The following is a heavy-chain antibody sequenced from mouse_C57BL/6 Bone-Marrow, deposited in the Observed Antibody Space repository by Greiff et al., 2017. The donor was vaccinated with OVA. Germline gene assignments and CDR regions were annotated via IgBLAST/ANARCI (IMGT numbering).Heavy chain of an antibody. D-gene: IGHD2-10*02. J-gene: IGHJ2*01. V-gene: IGHV5-12*01. CDR1: GFTFSDYY. Sequence: EVKLMESGGGLVQPGGSLKLSCAASGFTFSDYYMYWVRQTPEKRLEWVAYISNGGGSTYYPDTVKGRFTISRDNAKNTLYLQMSRLKSEDTAMYYCARQGVWRYFDYWGQGTTLTVSS. CDR3: ARQGVWRYFDY. CDR2: ISNGGGST.